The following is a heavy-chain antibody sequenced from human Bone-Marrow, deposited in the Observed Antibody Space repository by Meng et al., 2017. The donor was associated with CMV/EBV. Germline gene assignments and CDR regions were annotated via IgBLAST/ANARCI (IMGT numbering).Heavy chain of an antibody. Sequence: LPHVCRGLLKLSETPSLTGAFHGRSCNGYYWSWIRQPPGKGLEVIGEINHSGSTNYNPSLKSRVTISVDTSKNQFSLKLSSVTAADTAVYYCARGLRITMVRGARLDYWGQGTLVTVS. J-gene: IGHJ4*02. V-gene: IGHV4-34*01. CDR3: ARGLRITMVRGARLDY. D-gene: IGHD3-10*01. CDR2: INHSGST. CDR1: GRSCNGYY.